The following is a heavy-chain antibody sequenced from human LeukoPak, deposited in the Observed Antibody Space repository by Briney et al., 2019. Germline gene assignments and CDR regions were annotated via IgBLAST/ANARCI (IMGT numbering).Heavy chain of an antibody. CDR1: GFTVSSNF. D-gene: IGHD2-2*01. Sequence: GGSLRLSCAASGFTVSSNFMSWVRQAPGKGLEWVSFIYDDGSAYYADSVKGRFIISRDKSKNTLFLQMNSLRAEDTAVYYCARGEVVPAAMPFDYWGQGTLVTVSS. CDR3: ARGEVVPAAMPFDY. CDR2: IYDDGSA. V-gene: IGHV3-53*01. J-gene: IGHJ4*02.